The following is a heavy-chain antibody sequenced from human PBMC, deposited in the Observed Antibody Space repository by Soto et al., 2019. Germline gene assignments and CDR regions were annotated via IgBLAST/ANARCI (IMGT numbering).Heavy chain of an antibody. J-gene: IGHJ5*02. CDR2: ISSSSSTI. CDR3: ESEEGLLNCFDP. CDR1: GFTFSSYS. V-gene: IGHV3-48*01. Sequence: EVQLVESGGGLVQPGGSLRLSCAASGFTFSSYSMNWVRQAPGKGLEWVSYISSSSSTIYYADSVKGRFTISRDNAKKSRYMHMNGMKAEDKAVSSCESEEGLLNCFDPWGQGPLVTVSS.